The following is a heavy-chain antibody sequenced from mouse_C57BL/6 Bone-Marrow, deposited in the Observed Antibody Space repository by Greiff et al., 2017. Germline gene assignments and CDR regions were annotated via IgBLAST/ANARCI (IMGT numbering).Heavy chain of an antibody. CDR3: ARPYPWFAY. CDR1: GFTFSDYY. D-gene: IGHD6-5*01. J-gene: IGHJ3*01. V-gene: IGHV5-12*01. CDR2: ISNGGGST. Sequence: EVQRVESGGGLVQPGGSLKLSCAASGFTFSDYYMYWVRQTPEKRLEWVAYISNGGGSTYYPDTVKGRFTISRDNAKNTLYLQMSRLKSEDTAMYYCARPYPWFAYWGQGTLVTVSA.